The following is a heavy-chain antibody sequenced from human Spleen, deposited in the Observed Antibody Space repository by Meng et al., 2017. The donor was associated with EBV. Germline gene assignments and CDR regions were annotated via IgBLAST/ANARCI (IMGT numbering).Heavy chain of an antibody. V-gene: IGHV2-5*02. CDR3: AHIRPYYFDY. J-gene: IGHJ4*02. CDR1: GFSLSTKEVG. Sequence: QITLKESGPTLMKLTQTLTLTCTFSGFSLSTKEVGVGWIRQPPGKALEWLALVYWDDDKRYSPSLKSRLTIAKDTSKNQVVLAMTNMHPVDTATYYCAHIRPYYFDYWGLGTLVTVSS. CDR2: VYWDDDK.